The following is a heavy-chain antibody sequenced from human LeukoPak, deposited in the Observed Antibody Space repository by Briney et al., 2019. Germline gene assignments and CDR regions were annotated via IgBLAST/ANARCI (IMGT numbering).Heavy chain of an antibody. CDR1: GFTFSSYG. V-gene: IGHV3-30*18. CDR3: AKDSRNLGYCTNGVCYWSYFDC. CDR2: ISYDGSNK. D-gene: IGHD2-8*01. Sequence: GGSLRLSCAASGFTFSSYGMHWVRQAPGKGLEWVAVISYDGSNKYYADSVKGRFTISRDNSKNTLYLQMNSLRAEDTAVYYCAKDSRNLGYCTNGVCYWSYFDCWGQGTLVTVSS. J-gene: IGHJ4*02.